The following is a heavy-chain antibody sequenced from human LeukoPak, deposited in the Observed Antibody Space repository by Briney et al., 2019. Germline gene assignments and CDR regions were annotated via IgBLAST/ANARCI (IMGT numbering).Heavy chain of an antibody. Sequence: GASVKVSCKASGGTFSSYAISWVRQAPGQGLEWMGGIIPIFGTANYAQKFQGRVTITADKSTSTAYMELSSLRSEDTAVYYCARRSYYGSGSYYKGAFDIWGQGTMVTVSS. CDR3: ARRSYYGSGSYYKGAFDI. CDR1: GGTFSSYA. CDR2: IIPIFGTA. D-gene: IGHD3-10*01. V-gene: IGHV1-69*06. J-gene: IGHJ3*02.